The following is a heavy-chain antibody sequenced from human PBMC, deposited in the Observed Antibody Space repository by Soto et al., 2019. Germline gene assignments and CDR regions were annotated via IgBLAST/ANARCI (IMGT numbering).Heavy chain of an antibody. CDR1: GYTFTSYG. J-gene: IGHJ4*01. CDR2: LSAYNGNT. D-gene: IGHD3-3*01. V-gene: IGHV1-18*04. CDR3: ARDLYGVFWRGSRRIVPFGY. Sequence: ASVKVSLKASGYTFTSYGLSWVRQAPGQWLEVMGWLSAYNGNTNYAQKLQGRVTMTTDTSTSTAYMELRSLRSDDTAVYYCARDLYGVFWRGSRRIVPFGYWGHGTLVTVSS.